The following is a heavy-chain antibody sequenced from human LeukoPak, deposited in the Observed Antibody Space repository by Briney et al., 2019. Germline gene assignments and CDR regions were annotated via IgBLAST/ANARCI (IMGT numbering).Heavy chain of an antibody. CDR2: IYYSGTT. J-gene: IGHJ4*02. Sequence: SETLSLTCTVSGGSTRSSAYYWYWIRQPPGKGLEWIGSIYYSGTTYYNTSLKSRVTISVDTSTNQFSLKVSSVTAADTAVYYCAAGPHDYFCDCSQGTLVTVSS. CDR3: AAGPHDYFCD. V-gene: IGHV4-39*01. CDR1: GGSTRSSAYY.